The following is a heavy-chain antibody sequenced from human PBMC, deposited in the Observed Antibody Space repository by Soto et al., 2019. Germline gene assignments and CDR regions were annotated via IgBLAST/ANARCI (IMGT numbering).Heavy chain of an antibody. V-gene: IGHV3-7*01. CDR2: IKVDGSEK. CDR3: ARDIVATIGGFDY. J-gene: IGHJ4*02. Sequence: EVQLVESGGGLVQPGGSLRLSCAASGFTFSSYWMSWVRQAPGKGLEWLANIKVDGSEKYYVDSVKGRFTISSDNAENSLYLQMIRLRVEDTAVYYCARDIVATIGGFDYWGLGALVIVSS. D-gene: IGHD5-12*01. CDR1: GFTFSSYW.